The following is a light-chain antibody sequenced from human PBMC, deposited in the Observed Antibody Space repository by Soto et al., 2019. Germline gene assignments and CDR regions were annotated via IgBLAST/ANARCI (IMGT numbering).Light chain of an antibody. CDR3: CSYAGSHTWV. Sequence: QSVPTQPRSVSGSPGQSVTISCTGTSSDVDSYNRVSWYQQPPGTAPKLMIYEVTNRPSGVPDRFSGSKSVNTASLTISGLQAEDEADYYCCSYAGSHTWVFGTGTKVTVL. CDR2: EVT. CDR1: SSDVDSYNR. J-gene: IGLJ1*01. V-gene: IGLV2-18*02.